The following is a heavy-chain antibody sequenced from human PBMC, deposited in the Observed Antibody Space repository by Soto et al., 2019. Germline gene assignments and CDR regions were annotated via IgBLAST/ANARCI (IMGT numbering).Heavy chain of an antibody. J-gene: IGHJ6*04. V-gene: IGHV6-1*01. Sequence: QVQLQQSGPGLVKPSQTLSLTCAISGDSVSSNSAAWNWIRQSPSRGLEWLGRTYYRSKWYNDYAVSVKSRITCNPGTFKNQCSLQLNSVTPEDTAVYYGARAGDYAPFPYNCYRMDVWGKGTTVTVSS. CDR3: ARAGDYAPFPYNCYRMDV. CDR2: TYYRSKWYN. CDR1: GDSVSSNSAA. D-gene: IGHD4-17*01.